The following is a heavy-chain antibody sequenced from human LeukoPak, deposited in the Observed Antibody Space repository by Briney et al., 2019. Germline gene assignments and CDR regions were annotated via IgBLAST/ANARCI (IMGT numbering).Heavy chain of an antibody. Sequence: GGSLRLSCAASGFTFSTYDMNWVRQAPGKGLEWLSYISSRGGTIYYADSVKGRFTISRDNAKNSLYLQMNSLRAEDMAVYYCARDALAGGDWSNMGDYWGQGTLVTVSS. D-gene: IGHD3-16*01. CDR3: ARDALAGGDWSNMGDY. CDR2: ISSRGGTI. J-gene: IGHJ4*02. CDR1: GFTFSTYD. V-gene: IGHV3-48*03.